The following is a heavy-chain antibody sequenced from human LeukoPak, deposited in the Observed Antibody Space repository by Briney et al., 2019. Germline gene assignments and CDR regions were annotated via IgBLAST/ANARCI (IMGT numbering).Heavy chain of an antibody. Sequence: SVKVSCKASGGTFSSYAISWVRQAPGQGLEWMGGIIPIFGTANYAQKFQGRVTITADKSTSTAYMELSSLRSEDTAVYYCARAYMVRGVITPNAFDIWGQGTMVTDSS. CDR1: GGTFSSYA. CDR2: IIPIFGTA. D-gene: IGHD3-10*01. CDR3: ARAYMVRGVITPNAFDI. V-gene: IGHV1-69*06. J-gene: IGHJ3*02.